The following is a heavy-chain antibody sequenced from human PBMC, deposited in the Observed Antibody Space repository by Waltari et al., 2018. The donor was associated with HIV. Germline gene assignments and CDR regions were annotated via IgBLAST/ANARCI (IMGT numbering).Heavy chain of an antibody. Sequence: QLGAALLKPADTLSLPCAVDDGTVSRHHWSWIRQSPGKGLEWIGEINHSGVPKCKSSLKSRALISVDTSKNQFSLRLTSLTAADTGVYFCARWEGYFDVWG. CDR2: INHSGVP. V-gene: IGHV4-34*08. D-gene: IGHD2-15*01. CDR3: ARWEGYFDV. J-gene: IGHJ3*01. CDR1: DGTVSRHH.